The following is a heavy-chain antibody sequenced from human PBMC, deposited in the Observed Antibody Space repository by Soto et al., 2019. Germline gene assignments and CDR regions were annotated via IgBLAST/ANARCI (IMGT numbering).Heavy chain of an antibody. Sequence: EVQLLESGGGLVQPGGSLRLSCAASGFTFSSYAMSWVRQAPGKGLEWVSAISGSGGSTYYADSVKGRFTISRDNSKNTLYLQTNSLRAEDTAVYYWAREIRAGEVGYYYYGMDFWGQGTTVTVAS. V-gene: IGHV3-23*01. D-gene: IGHD7-27*01. CDR3: AREIRAGEVGYYYYGMDF. CDR1: GFTFSSYA. CDR2: ISGSGGST. J-gene: IGHJ6*02.